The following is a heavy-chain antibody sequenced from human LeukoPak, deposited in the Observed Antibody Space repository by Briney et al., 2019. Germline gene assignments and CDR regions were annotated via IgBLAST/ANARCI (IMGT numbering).Heavy chain of an antibody. J-gene: IGHJ4*02. V-gene: IGHV3-74*01. D-gene: IGHD1-1*01. CDR1: GFTFSGSA. CDR2: INSDGSSA. Sequence: GGSLRLSCAASGFTFSGSAMHWVRQASGKGLVYVSRINSDGSSANYADSVQGRFTISRDNAKNTPYLEMNSLRADDTAVYYCARPVTGTYAPLEYWGQGTLVTVSS. CDR3: ARPVTGTYAPLEY.